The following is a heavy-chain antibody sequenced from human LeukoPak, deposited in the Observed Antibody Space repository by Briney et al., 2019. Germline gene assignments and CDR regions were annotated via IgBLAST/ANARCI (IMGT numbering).Heavy chain of an antibody. CDR2: IWYDGSNK. J-gene: IGHJ4*02. D-gene: IGHD3-10*01. CDR3: ARGLNYYGSGSYYNEGIDY. Sequence: GGSLRLSCAASGFTFSSYGMHWVRQAPGKGLEWVAVIWYDGSNKCYADSVKGRFTISRDDSKNTLYLQMNSLRAEDTAVCYCARGLNYYGSGSYYNEGIDYWGQGTLVTVSS. V-gene: IGHV3-33*01. CDR1: GFTFSSYG.